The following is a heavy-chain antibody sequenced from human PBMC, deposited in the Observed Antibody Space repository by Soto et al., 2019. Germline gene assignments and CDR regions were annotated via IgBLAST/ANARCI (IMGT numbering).Heavy chain of an antibody. CDR3: ARVVLTITRGAFDA. Sequence: QVQLQESGPGLVKPSGTMSLTCAVSGGSISSSHWLTWVRQSPGKGLEYIGEISHSGTSNSNPSLKSRVTLSVDKSKNHFSLTLTSVTAADTVVYYCARVVLTITRGAFDAWGQGTLVIVSS. CDR1: GGSISSSHW. V-gene: IGHV4-4*02. J-gene: IGHJ3*01. CDR2: ISHSGTS. D-gene: IGHD3-9*01.